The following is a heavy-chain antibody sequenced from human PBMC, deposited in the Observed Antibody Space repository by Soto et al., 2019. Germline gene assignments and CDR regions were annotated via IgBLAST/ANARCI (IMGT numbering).Heavy chain of an antibody. D-gene: IGHD6-13*01. Sequence: QVQLVQSGAEVKKPGASVKVSCKASGYTFLSYSISWVRQAPGQGLEWMGWISCYNGNTKYAQKLQGRVTMTTDTSTRTAYMELRSLRSDDTAVYYCARDTRQQLPRGGMYGWGQGTTVTVSS. CDR2: ISCYNGNT. CDR1: GYTFLSYS. CDR3: ARDTRQQLPRGGMYG. J-gene: IGHJ6*02. V-gene: IGHV1-18*01.